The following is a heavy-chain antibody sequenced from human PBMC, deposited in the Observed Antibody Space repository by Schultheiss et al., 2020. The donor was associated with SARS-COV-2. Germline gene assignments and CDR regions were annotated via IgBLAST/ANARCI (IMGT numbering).Heavy chain of an antibody. J-gene: IGHJ4*02. CDR2: ISSSGSTI. V-gene: IGHV3-48*03. Sequence: GESLKISCAASGFTFSSYEMNWVRQAPGKGLEWVSYISSSGSTIYYADSVKGRFTISRDNAKNSLYLQMNSLRAEDTAVYYCVKDMGIAVAGAFDYWGQGTLVTVSS. CDR1: GFTFSSYE. CDR3: VKDMGIAVAGAFDY. D-gene: IGHD6-19*01.